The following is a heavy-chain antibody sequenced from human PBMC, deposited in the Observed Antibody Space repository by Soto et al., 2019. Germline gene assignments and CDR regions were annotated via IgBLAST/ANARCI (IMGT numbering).Heavy chain of an antibody. CDR3: ARDMYYYDSSGYWSIDY. D-gene: IGHD3-22*01. CDR1: GFTFSSYS. J-gene: IGHJ4*02. Sequence: GGSLRLSCAASGFTFSSYSMNWVRQAPGKGLEWVSYISSSSSTIYYADSVKGRFTISRGNAKNSLYLQMNSLRDEDTAVYYCARDMYYYDSSGYWSIDYWGQGTLVTVSS. V-gene: IGHV3-48*02. CDR2: ISSSSSTI.